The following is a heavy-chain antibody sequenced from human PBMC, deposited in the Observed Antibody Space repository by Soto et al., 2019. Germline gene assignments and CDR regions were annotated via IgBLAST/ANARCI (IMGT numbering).Heavy chain of an antibody. CDR3: VKGTAWMQNWFDL. J-gene: IGHJ5*02. V-gene: IGHV3-64D*06. CDR1: GLIFSNYA. Sequence: QPGGSLRLSCSASGLIFSNYAMHWVRQAPGKGLEYVSAISSNGGSTYYADSVKGRFTISRDNSKNTLYLQMSSLRPEDTAVYYCVKGTAWMQNWFDLWGQGTLVTVSS. D-gene: IGHD2-21*02. CDR2: ISSNGGST.